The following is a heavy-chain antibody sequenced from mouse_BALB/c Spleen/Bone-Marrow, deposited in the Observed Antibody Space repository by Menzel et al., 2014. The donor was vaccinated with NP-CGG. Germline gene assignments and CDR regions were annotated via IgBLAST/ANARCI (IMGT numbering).Heavy chain of an antibody. J-gene: IGHJ1*01. D-gene: IGHD2-14*01. Sequence: EVQLVESGGGLVQPGGSLRLSCATSGFTFTDYYMSWVRQPPGKALEWLGFIRNKANGYTTEYSASVKGRFTISRDNSQSILYLQMNTLRAEDRATYYCARDEKVRIYWYFDVWGAGTTVTVSS. CDR2: IRNKANGYTT. CDR1: GFTFTDYY. CDR3: ARDEKVRIYWYFDV. V-gene: IGHV7-3*02.